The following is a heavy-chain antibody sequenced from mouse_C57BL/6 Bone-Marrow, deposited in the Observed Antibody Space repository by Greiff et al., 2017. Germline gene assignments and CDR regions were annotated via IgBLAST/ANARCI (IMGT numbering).Heavy chain of an antibody. CDR2: IHPNSGST. V-gene: IGHV1-64*01. CDR3: AREGYYGSSRTFAY. J-gene: IGHJ3*01. Sequence: VQLQQPGAELVKPGASVKLSCKASGYTFTSYWMHWVKQRPGQGLEWIGMIHPNSGSTNYNEKFKSKATLTVDKSSSTAYMQLSSLTSEDSAVXYCAREGYYGSSRTFAYWGQGTLVTVAA. D-gene: IGHD1-1*01. CDR1: GYTFTSYW.